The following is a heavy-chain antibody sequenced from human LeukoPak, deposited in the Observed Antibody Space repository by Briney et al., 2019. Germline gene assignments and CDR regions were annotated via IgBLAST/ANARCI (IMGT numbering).Heavy chain of an antibody. CDR3: ARRKYRRGYFDWLSLGTDAFDI. D-gene: IGHD3-9*01. Sequence: NASDTLSLTCAVYGGSFSGCYWSWIRQPPGKGLEWIGEINHSGSTNYNPSLKSRVTISVDTSKNQFSLKLSSVTAADTAAYYCARRKYRRGYFDWLSLGTDAFDIWGQGTMVTVSS. CDR2: INHSGST. J-gene: IGHJ3*02. CDR1: GGSFSGCY. V-gene: IGHV4-34*01.